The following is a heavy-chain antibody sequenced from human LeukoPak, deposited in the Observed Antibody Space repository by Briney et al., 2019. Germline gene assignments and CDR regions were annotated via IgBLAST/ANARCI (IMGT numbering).Heavy chain of an antibody. CDR3: ARVAVEAYGGNNWFDP. CDR1: GYSVKSGYY. Sequence: SETLSLTCAVSGYSVKSGYYWGWIRQPPGKGREWSGSMYHSGSTSYNPSLESRVSIEIDTSRNQVSLKLSYVTAADTAVYYCARVAVEAYGGNNWFDPWGQGTLVTVSS. V-gene: IGHV4-38-2*01. J-gene: IGHJ5*02. CDR2: MYHSGST. D-gene: IGHD4-23*01.